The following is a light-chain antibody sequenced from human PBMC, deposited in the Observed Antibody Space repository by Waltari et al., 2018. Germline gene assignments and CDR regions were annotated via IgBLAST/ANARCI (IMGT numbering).Light chain of an antibody. Sequence: DIQMTQSPSTLSVSVGDRVTITCRASQNVNRWLAWYQQKPGKAPTLLIYKASSLESGVPSRFSGSGSWTEFTLTISSLQADDFATYYCQHYNGDSRTFGQGTKVEIK. V-gene: IGKV1-5*03. CDR2: KAS. CDR3: QHYNGDSRT. CDR1: QNVNRW. J-gene: IGKJ1*01.